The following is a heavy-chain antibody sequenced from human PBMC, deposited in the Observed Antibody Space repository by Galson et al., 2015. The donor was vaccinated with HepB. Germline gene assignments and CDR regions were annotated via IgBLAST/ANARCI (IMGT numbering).Heavy chain of an antibody. CDR1: GGTLSSYYV. D-gene: IGHD6-13*01. J-gene: IGHJ3*02. CDR2: VVPMYHTT. Sequence: SVKVSCKASGGTLSSYYVISWVRQAPGQGPEWMGGVVPMYHTTKFAQNFRDRVTLTADTSTNTAYMEMNSLRFEDTAVYFCARDFRGSSWGFNDGFDIWGQGTMVTVSS. V-gene: IGHV1-69*06. CDR3: ARDFRGSSWGFNDGFDI.